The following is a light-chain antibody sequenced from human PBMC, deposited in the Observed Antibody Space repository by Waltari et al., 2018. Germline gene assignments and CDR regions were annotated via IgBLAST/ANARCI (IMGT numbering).Light chain of an antibody. V-gene: IGKV1-39*01. CDR1: QSISSY. J-gene: IGKJ4*01. CDR3: QQSYSTPLT. Sequence: DIQMTQSPSSLSASVGDRVTITCRASQSISSYLNWYQQKPGKAPKLLIYAASSLQSGVPSRFSGRGSGTDFTFTISSLQPEDFATYYCQQSYSTPLTFGGGTKVEIK. CDR2: AAS.